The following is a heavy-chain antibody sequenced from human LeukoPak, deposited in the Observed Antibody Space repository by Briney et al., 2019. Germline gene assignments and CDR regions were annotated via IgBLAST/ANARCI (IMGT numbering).Heavy chain of an antibody. CDR2: ITASGTAM. D-gene: IGHD1-26*01. CDR1: GFTFSSSA. J-gene: IGHJ4*02. CDR3: ASSGSYRFDY. V-gene: IGHV3-48*02. Sequence: GRSLRLSCAASGFTFSSSAMFWVRQAPGKGLEWVSHITASGTAMFYADSVKGRFTISRDNAKNSLYLQMNSLRDEDTAVYYCASSGSYRFDYWGQGTLVTVSS.